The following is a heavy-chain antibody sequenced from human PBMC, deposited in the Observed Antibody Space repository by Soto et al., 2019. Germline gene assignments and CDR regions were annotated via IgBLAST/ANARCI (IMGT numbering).Heavy chain of an antibody. CDR1: GFTFSSFS. V-gene: IGHV3-21*01. J-gene: IGHJ6*02. CDR3: ARDRSGSYPPGDGMDV. CDR2: ISSSSSHT. Sequence: GGSLRLSCAASGFTFSSFSMNWVRQAPGKGPEWVPAISSSSSHTYYADSVKGRFTISRDNAKNSLYLQVNSLRAEDTAVYYCARDRSGSYPPGDGMDVWGPGTTVTVPS. D-gene: IGHD3-10*01.